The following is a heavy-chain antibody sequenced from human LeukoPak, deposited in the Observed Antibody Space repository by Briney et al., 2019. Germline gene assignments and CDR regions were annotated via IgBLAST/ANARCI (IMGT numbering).Heavy chain of an antibody. CDR3: ARGRGYSGYDSPQDDY. V-gene: IGHV4-34*01. J-gene: IGHJ4*02. CDR1: GGSFSGYY. D-gene: IGHD5-12*01. Sequence: SETLSLTCAVYGGSFSGYYWSWIRQPPGKGLEWIGEINHSGSTNYNPSLKSRVTISVDTSKNQFSLKLSSVTAADTAVYYCARGRGYSGYDSPQDDYWGQGTLVTASS. CDR2: INHSGST.